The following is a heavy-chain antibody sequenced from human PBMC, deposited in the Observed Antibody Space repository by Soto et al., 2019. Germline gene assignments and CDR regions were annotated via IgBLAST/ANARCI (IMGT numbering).Heavy chain of an antibody. D-gene: IGHD3-22*01. CDR2: IIPIFGTA. J-gene: IGHJ4*02. CDR3: ASETYYYDSSGPTFDY. V-gene: IGHV1-69*06. CDR1: GGTFSSYA. Sequence: QVQLVQSGAEVKKPGSSVKVSCKASGGTFSSYAISWVRQAPGQGLEWMGGIIPIFGTANYAQKFQGRVTITADKSTSTAYMELSSLRSEDTAVYYCASETYYYDSSGPTFDYWGQGTLVTVSS.